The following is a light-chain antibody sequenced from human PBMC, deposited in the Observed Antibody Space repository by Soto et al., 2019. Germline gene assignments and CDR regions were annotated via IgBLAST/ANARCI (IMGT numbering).Light chain of an antibody. J-gene: IGKJ1*01. V-gene: IGKV1-5*01. Sequence: DIQMTQSPSTLSASVGDRVTITCRASQSIGDSLAWYQQKPGKAPYLLISDVSSLERGVPSRFSGSGSRTEFTLTISSMQPDDFATFYCQQYNGYSRTFGQGTKVEI. CDR1: QSIGDS. CDR3: QQYNGYSRT. CDR2: DVS.